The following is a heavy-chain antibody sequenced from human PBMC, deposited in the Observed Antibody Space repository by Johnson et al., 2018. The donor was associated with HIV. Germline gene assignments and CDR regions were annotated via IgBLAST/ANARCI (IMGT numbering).Heavy chain of an antibody. J-gene: IGHJ3*02. CDR1: GFTFSTYW. D-gene: IGHD2-2*01. V-gene: IGHV3-7*01. Sequence: VQLVESGGGVVQPGGSLRLSCAASGFTFSTYWMSWVRQAPGKGLEWVASIKQDGSEKYYVDSVKGRFTISRDNAKNSLYVQMSSLRAEDTAVYYCAKDGAMAFDIWGQGTLVTVSS. CDR3: AKDGAMAFDI. CDR2: IKQDGSEK.